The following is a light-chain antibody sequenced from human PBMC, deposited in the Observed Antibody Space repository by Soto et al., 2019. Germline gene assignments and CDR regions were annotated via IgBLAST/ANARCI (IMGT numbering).Light chain of an antibody. Sequence: SYELTQPLSVSVALGQTARITCGGNNIGSKNVHWYQQKPGQAPVLVIYRDSNRPSGIPERFSGSNSGNTATLTISRAQAGDEADYYCQVRDSSTVFGGGPKLTVL. CDR2: RDS. V-gene: IGLV3-9*01. CDR3: QVRDSSTV. J-gene: IGLJ2*01. CDR1: NIGSKN.